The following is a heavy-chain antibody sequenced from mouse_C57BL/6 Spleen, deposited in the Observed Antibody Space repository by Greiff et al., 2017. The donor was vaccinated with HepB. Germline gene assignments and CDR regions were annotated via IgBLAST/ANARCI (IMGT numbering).Heavy chain of an antibody. CDR1: GYTFTSYW. V-gene: IGHV1-59*01. CDR2: IDPSDSYT. CDR3: ARSYYSNSFDY. J-gene: IGHJ2*01. D-gene: IGHD2-5*01. Sequence: VQLQQPGAELVRPGTSVKLSCKASGYTFTSYWMHWVKQRPGQGLEWIGVIDPSDSYTNYNQKFKGKATLTVDTSSSTAYMQFSSLTSEDSAVYYCARSYYSNSFDYWGQGTTLTVSS.